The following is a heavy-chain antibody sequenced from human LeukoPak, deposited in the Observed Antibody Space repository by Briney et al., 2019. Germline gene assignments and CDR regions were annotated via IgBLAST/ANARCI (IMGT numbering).Heavy chain of an antibody. D-gene: IGHD3-10*01. CDR1: GFIFSSYS. Sequence: GGSLRLSCATSGFIFSSYSMNWVRQAPGKGLEWASFISSSSSNIYYADSVKGRFTISRDNAKNSLYLQMNSLRAEDTAVYYCARRSGSYYAFDYWGQGTLVTVSS. J-gene: IGHJ4*02. CDR3: ARRSGSYYAFDY. CDR2: ISSSSSNI. V-gene: IGHV3-21*01.